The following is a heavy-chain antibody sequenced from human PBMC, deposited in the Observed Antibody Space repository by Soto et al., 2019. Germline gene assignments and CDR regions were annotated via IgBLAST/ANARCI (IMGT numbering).Heavy chain of an antibody. J-gene: IGHJ4*02. CDR3: ARDGLLYSYGPDY. CDR2: ISSSSYI. V-gene: IGHV3-21*01. Sequence: GGSLRLSCAASGFTFSSYSMNWVRQAPGKGLEWVSSISSSSYIYYADSVKGRFTISRDNAKNSLYLQMNSLRAEDTAVYYCARDGLLYSYGPDYWGQGTLVTVSS. D-gene: IGHD5-18*01. CDR1: GFTFSSYS.